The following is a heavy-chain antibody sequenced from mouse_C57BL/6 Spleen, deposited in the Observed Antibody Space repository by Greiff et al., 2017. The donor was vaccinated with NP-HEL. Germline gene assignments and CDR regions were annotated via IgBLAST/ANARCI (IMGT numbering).Heavy chain of an antibody. CDR1: GFRFNTYA. Sequence: EVMLVESGGGLVQPKGSLKLSCAASGFRFNTYAMNWVRPAPGTGLEWVARIRSKSNNYATYYADSVKDRFTISRDDSESMLYLQMNNLKTEDTAMYYCVRGDGGMDYWGQGTSVTVSS. V-gene: IGHV10-1*01. J-gene: IGHJ4*01. CDR3: VRGDGGMDY. D-gene: IGHD3-3*01. CDR2: IRSKSNNYAT.